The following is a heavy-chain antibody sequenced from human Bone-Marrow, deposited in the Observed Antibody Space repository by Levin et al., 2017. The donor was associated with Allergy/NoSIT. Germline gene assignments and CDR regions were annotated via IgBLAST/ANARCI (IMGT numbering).Heavy chain of an antibody. J-gene: IGHJ4*02. CDR1: GFTFDDYA. CDR2: ISWDSGSR. Sequence: SLKISCAASGFTFDDYAMHWVRQAPGKGLEWVAGISWDSGSREYADSVKGRFTISRDNGKNSLYLQMNSLRDEDTALYYCAKEPTETYYLDYWGQGTLVSVSS. D-gene: IGHD1-26*01. V-gene: IGHV3-9*01. CDR3: AKEPTETYYLDY.